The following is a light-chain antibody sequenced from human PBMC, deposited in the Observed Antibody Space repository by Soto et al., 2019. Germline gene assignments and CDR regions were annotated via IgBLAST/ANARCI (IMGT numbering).Light chain of an antibody. V-gene: IGLV4-69*01. CDR1: SGHSTYA. CDR3: QTWDTGIVV. Sequence: QLVLTQSPSASASLGASVKLTCTLSSGHSTYAIAWHRQQPEKGPRYLMKLHSDGSHSKGDGIPDRFSGSSSGAERYLTIARLQSEDEAEYYCQTWDTGIVVFGGGTKLTVL. CDR2: LHSDGSH. J-gene: IGLJ2*01.